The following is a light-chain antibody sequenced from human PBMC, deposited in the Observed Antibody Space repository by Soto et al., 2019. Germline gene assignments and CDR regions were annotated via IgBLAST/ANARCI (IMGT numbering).Light chain of an antibody. CDR2: EDD. J-gene: IGLJ7*01. Sequence: QSALTQPASVSGSPGQSITISGTGVSGDVGNYNLVSWYQQHPAKAPKLIIYEDDNRPAGVSNRFSGSKSGDTASLTISGLQSEDEAAYYCCSYLGSSTVFGGGTQLTVL. V-gene: IGLV2-23*01. CDR3: CSYLGSSTV. CDR1: SGDVGNYNL.